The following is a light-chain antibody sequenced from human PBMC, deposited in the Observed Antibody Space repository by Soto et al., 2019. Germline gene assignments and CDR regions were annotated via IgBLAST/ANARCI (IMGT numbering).Light chain of an antibody. CDR3: QQYNNWPHT. CDR2: GVS. CDR1: QSVSSK. Sequence: EIVMTQSPATLSVSPGERATLSCRASQSVSSKLAWFQQKPGQAPSLRIYGVSTRATGVPVRFSGSGSGTEFTHTINSLQSEDFAVYYCQQYNNWPHTFGQGTKLEIK. J-gene: IGKJ2*01. V-gene: IGKV3-15*01.